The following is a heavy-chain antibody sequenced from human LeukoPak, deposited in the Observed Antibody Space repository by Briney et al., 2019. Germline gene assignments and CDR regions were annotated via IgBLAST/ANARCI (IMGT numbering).Heavy chain of an antibody. J-gene: IGHJ4*02. Sequence: GGSLRLSCAASGFTFSSYAIHWVRQAPGKGLEWVAVISYDGSSKYYADSVKGRFTISRDNSKNTLYLQMNSLRAEDTAVYYCARDAEGYDYGDFAGDWGQGTPVTVSS. CDR3: ARDAEGYDYGDFAGD. D-gene: IGHD4-17*01. CDR2: ISYDGSSK. CDR1: GFTFSSYA. V-gene: IGHV3-30-3*01.